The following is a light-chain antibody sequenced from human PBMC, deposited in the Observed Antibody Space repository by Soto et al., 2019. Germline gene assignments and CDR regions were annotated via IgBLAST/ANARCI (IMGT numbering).Light chain of an antibody. CDR2: ATS. CDR3: LQDYNYPRT. J-gene: IGKJ1*01. CDR1: QGIRKD. Sequence: AIQMTQSPASLSASVGDRFTMTFRASQGIRKDLAWYQQKPGKAPKLLIYATSSLQSGVPSRFSGSGSGRDFTLTISSLQPEDFATYYCLQDYNYPRTFGQGTKVDIK. V-gene: IGKV1-6*02.